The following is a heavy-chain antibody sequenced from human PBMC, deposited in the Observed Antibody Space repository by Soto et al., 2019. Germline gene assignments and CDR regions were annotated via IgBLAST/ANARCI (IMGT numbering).Heavy chain of an antibody. Sequence: QVQLVESGGGVVQPGRSLRLSCAASGFIFRNYAMHWVRQVRQAPGKGLEWVAVISYDGSNHFYADSVKGRFTISRDDSKNTLYLQMNSLRADDTAVYYCARDDYSSTGRNSGFDYWGQGTLVTVSS. D-gene: IGHD3-22*01. CDR1: GFIFRNYA. J-gene: IGHJ4*02. CDR3: ARDDYSSTGRNSGFDY. CDR2: ISYDGSNH. V-gene: IGHV3-30-3*01.